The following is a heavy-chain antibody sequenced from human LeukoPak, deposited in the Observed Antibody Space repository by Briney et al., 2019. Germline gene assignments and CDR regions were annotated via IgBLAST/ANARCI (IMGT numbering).Heavy chain of an antibody. D-gene: IGHD2-21*01. J-gene: IGHJ4*02. CDR3: AKRVSGVVGPVVDY. CDR1: GFTFDKYA. CDR2: ITDRGDIT. V-gene: IGHV3-23*01. Sequence: GGSLRLSCAVSGFTFDKYAMRWVRQASGKGLEWVSAITDRGDITYYADAVKGRFTISRDNSRNMLYPQMNSLRVEDTAIYFCAKRVSGVVGPVVDYWGQGTLVTVSS.